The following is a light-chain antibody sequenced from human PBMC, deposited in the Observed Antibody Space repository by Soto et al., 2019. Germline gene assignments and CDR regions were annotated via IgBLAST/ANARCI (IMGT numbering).Light chain of an antibody. V-gene: IGLV2-8*01. J-gene: IGLJ1*01. CDR2: EVT. CDR1: SSDVGGYDY. CDR3: YSYAGNKYV. Sequence: SALTEPPSSAGSPGQAVTIACTGTSSDVGGYDYVSWYQQHPGRAPKLIIFEVTKRPSGVPDRFSGSKSANTASLTVSGLQAEDEADYSCYSYAGNKYVFGTGTKVTGL.